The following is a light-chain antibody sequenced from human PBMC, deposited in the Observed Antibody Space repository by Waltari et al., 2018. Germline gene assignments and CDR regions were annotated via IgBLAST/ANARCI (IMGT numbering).Light chain of an antibody. Sequence: QSALTQPASVSGSPGQSITISCTGTSRDVGGYYYLSWYQQHPGKAPKVVIFDVSYLPSGVSNRFSASKSGNTASLTISGLQAEDEADYYCTSYTSSHGLVFGTGTKVTVL. CDR1: SRDVGGYYY. CDR3: TSYTSSHGLV. J-gene: IGLJ1*01. V-gene: IGLV2-14*03. CDR2: DVS.